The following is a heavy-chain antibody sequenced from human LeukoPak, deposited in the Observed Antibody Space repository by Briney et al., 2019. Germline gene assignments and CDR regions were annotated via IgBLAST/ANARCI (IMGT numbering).Heavy chain of an antibody. CDR2: IYYSGST. D-gene: IGHD2-2*01. V-gene: IGHV4-39*01. CDR3: ARQSCSSTSCYVRVYYYYYGMDV. Sequence: SETLSLTCTVSGGSISSSSYYWGWIRQPPGKGLEWIGSIYYSGSTYYNPSLKSRVTLSVDTSKNQFSLKLSSVTAADTAVYYCARQSCSSTSCYVRVYYYYYGMDVWGQGTTVTVSS. CDR1: GGSISSSSYY. J-gene: IGHJ6*02.